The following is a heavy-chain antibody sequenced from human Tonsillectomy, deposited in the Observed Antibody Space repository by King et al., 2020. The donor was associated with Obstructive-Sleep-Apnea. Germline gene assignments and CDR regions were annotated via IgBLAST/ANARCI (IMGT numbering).Heavy chain of an antibody. CDR2: ISYDGSNK. CDR1: GFTFDGYA. CDR3: ARDWPGSGNSKHYFDY. J-gene: IGHJ4*02. V-gene: IGHV3-30-3*01. Sequence: VQLVESGGGVVQPGRSLRLSCAASGFTFDGYAMHWVRQAPGKGLEWVAIISYDGSNKYNADSVKGRFTISRDNSKNTLYLQMNSLRAEDTAVYYCARDWPGSGNSKHYFDYWGQGILVTVSS. D-gene: IGHD3-10*01.